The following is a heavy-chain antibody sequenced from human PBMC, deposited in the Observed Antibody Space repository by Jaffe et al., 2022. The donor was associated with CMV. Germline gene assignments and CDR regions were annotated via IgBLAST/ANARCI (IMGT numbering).Heavy chain of an antibody. V-gene: IGHV3-23*04. CDR1: GFTFSSYA. D-gene: IGHD3-10*01. CDR2: ISGSGGST. Sequence: EVQLVESGGGLVQPGGSLRLSCAASGFTFSSYAMSWVRQAPGKGLEWVSAISGSGGSTYYADSVKGRFTISRDNSKNTLYLQMNSLRAEDTAVYYCAKDRDSGSYLVDYYYYYYMDVWGKGTTVTVSS. CDR3: AKDRDSGSYLVDYYYYYYMDV. J-gene: IGHJ6*03.